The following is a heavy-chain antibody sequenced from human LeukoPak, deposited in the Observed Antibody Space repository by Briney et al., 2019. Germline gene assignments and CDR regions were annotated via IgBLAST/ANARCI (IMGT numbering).Heavy chain of an antibody. J-gene: IGHJ4*02. CDR2: ISGSGDVT. Sequence: GGSLRLSCAASGFTFNSYAMSGVRQAPGKGLKWVSVISGSGDVTHYTDSVKGRFTISRDNSKNTVYLQMNGLRADDTAVYYCAIDPPTMVIDFWGQGTLVSVSS. V-gene: IGHV3-23*01. D-gene: IGHD3-10*01. CDR1: GFTFNSYA. CDR3: AIDPPTMVIDF.